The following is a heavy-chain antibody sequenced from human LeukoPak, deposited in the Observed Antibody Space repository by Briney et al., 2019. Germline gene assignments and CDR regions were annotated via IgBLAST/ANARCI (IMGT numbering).Heavy chain of an antibody. CDR2: INPSGGST. D-gene: IGHD6-19*01. CDR1: GYTFTSYY. Sequence: GASVKVSCKASGYTFTSYYMHWVRQAPGQGLEWMGIINPSGGSTSYAQKFQGGVTMTRDTSISTAYMELSRLRSDDTVVYYCARERSGYSSGWYGGGLDYWGQGTLVTVSS. V-gene: IGHV1-46*01. CDR3: ARERSGYSSGWYGGGLDY. J-gene: IGHJ4*02.